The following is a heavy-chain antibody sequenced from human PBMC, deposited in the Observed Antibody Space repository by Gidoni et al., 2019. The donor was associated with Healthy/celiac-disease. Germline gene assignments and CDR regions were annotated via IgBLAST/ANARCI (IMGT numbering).Heavy chain of an antibody. D-gene: IGHD1-26*01. V-gene: IGHV5-51*01. CDR2: IYPGDSDT. CDR1: GYRFTSYC. J-gene: IGHJ4*02. Sequence: EAQLVQSAAEVKKPGEHPKICCEGSGYRFTSYCIGWVRQMPGNGPEWMGIIYPGDSDTRYSPSFQGQVTISADKSISTAYLQWSSLKASDTAMYYCARHGEGGSYSLDYWGQGTLVTVSS. CDR3: ARHGEGGSYSLDY.